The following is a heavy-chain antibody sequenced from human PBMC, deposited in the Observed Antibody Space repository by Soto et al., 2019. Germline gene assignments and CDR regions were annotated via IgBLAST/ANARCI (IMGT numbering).Heavy chain of an antibody. Sequence: ASVKVSCKASGYTFTSYYMHWVRQAPGQGLEWMGIINPSGGSTSYAQKFQGRVTMTRDTSTSTVYMELSSLRSEDTAVYYCARSLALTDYDILTGPPQLFDYWGQGTLVTVSS. D-gene: IGHD3-9*01. CDR1: GYTFTSYY. CDR3: ARSLALTDYDILTGPPQLFDY. V-gene: IGHV1-46*03. CDR2: INPSGGST. J-gene: IGHJ4*02.